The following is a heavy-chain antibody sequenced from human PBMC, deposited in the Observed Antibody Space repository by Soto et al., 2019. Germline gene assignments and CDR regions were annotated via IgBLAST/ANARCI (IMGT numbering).Heavy chain of an antibody. V-gene: IGHV3-30*03. CDR2: ISYDGSNK. D-gene: IGHD4-17*01. CDR3: ASPKDYGGNSYFDY. Sequence: QVQLVESGGGVVQPGRSLRLSCAASGFTFSSYGMHWVRQAPGKGLEWVAVISYDGSNKNYADSVKGRFTISRDNSKNTLYLQMNSLRAEDTAVYYCASPKDYGGNSYFDYWGQGTLVTVSS. CDR1: GFTFSSYG. J-gene: IGHJ4*02.